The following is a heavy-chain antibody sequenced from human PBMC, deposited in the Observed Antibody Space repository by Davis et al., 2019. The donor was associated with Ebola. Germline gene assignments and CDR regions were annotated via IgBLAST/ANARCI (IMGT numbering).Heavy chain of an antibody. D-gene: IGHD6-19*01. CDR3: AKTSSGWAGFDY. V-gene: IGHV3-11*04. J-gene: IGHJ4*02. Sequence: GESLKISCAASGFTFSDYYMSWIRQAPGKGLEWVSYISSSGSTIYYADSVKGRFTISRDNAKNTLYLQMNSLRAEDTAVYYCAKTSSGWAGFDYWGQGTLVTVSS. CDR2: ISSSGSTI. CDR1: GFTFSDYY.